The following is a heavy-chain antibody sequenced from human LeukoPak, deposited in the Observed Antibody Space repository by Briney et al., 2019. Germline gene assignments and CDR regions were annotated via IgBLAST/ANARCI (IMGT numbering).Heavy chain of an antibody. D-gene: IGHD5-24*01. CDR3: ARVAVEMATITTLFDY. CDR1: GYTFTGYY. V-gene: IGHV1-2*02. J-gene: IGHJ4*02. CDR2: INPNSGGT. Sequence: ASVKVSCKASGYTFTGYYMHWVRQAPGQGLEWMGWINPNSGGTNYAQKFQGRVTMTRDTSISTAYMELSRLRSDDTAVYYCARVAVEMATITTLFDYWGQGTLVTVSS.